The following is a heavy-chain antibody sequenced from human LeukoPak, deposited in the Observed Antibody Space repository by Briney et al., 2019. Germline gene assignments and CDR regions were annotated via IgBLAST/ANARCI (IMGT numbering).Heavy chain of an antibody. CDR1: GGSISSSSYY. J-gene: IGHJ4*02. D-gene: IGHD3-22*01. CDR3: ARGRGDYYDSSGYPLDY. CDR2: IYYSGST. Sequence: PSETLSLTCTVSGGSISSSSYYWGWIRQPPGKGLEWIGSIYYSGSTYYNPSLKSRVTISVDTSKNQFSLKLSSVTAADTAVYYCARGRGDYYDSSGYPLDYWGQGTLVTVSS. V-gene: IGHV4-39*07.